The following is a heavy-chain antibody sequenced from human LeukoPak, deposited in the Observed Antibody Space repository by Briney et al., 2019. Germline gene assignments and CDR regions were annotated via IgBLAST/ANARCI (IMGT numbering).Heavy chain of an antibody. CDR3: ARDRVDTAMVTNAFDI. CDR1: GFTFSRYS. Sequence: GGSLRLSCAASGFTFSRYSVNWVRQARGKGREGVASISSGSSYIYYPDSVKGRFTISRDHATNSLYLQMNSLTAEDTAVSYCARDRVDTAMVTNAFDIWGQGTMVTVSS. V-gene: IGHV3-21*01. J-gene: IGHJ3*02. D-gene: IGHD5-18*01. CDR2: ISSGSSYI.